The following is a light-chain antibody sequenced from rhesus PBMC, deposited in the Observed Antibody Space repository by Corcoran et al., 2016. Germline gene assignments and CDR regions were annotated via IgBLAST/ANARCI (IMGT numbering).Light chain of an antibody. CDR3: LQYSSSPRT. CDR1: QSISSW. Sequence: DIQMTQSPSSLSASVGDTVTITCRASQSISSWLAWYQQKPGKAPKLLIYKASRLQSGVPSRFSGSGSGTDFSLTISSLQPEDFATYYCLQYSSSPRTFGQGTKVEIK. V-gene: IGKV1-22*01. J-gene: IGKJ1*01. CDR2: KAS.